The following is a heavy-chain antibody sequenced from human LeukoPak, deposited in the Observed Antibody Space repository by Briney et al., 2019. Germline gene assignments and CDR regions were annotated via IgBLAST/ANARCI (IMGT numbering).Heavy chain of an antibody. V-gene: IGHV4-59*12. CDR2: IYYSGST. CDR3: ARVADAFDI. D-gene: IGHD2-15*01. J-gene: IGHJ3*02. CDR1: GGSISNYH. Sequence: SETLSLTCTVSGGSISNYHWSWIRQPPGKGLEWIGYIYYSGSTNYNPSLKSRVTISLDTSKNQFSLKLSSVTAADTAVYYCARVADAFDIWGQGTMVTVSS.